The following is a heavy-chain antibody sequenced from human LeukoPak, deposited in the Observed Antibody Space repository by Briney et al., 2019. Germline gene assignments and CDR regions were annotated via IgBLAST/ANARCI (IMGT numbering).Heavy chain of an antibody. CDR1: GFTFSSYS. CDR2: ISSSSSYI. Sequence: GGSLRLSCAASGFTFSSYSMNWVRQAPGKGREWVSSISSSSSYIYYADSVKGRFTISRDNAKNSLYLQMNSLRAEDTAVYYCARAGDYGDYFDYWGQGTLVTVSS. J-gene: IGHJ4*02. D-gene: IGHD4-17*01. CDR3: ARAGDYGDYFDY. V-gene: IGHV3-21*01.